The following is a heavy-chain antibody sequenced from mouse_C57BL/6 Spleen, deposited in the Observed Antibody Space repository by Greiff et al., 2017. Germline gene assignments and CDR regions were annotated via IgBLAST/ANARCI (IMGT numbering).Heavy chain of an antibody. CDR2: IDPSSGYT. Sequence: VQLQQSGAELAKPGASVKLSCTASGFTFTSYWMHWVKQRPGPGLEWIGYIDPSSGYTKYNAKFKDKATLTADKASSTAYMQLSSLTYEDSAVYYCARGTNWDYWGQGTTLTVAA. J-gene: IGHJ2*01. V-gene: IGHV1-7*01. CDR3: ARGTNWDY. D-gene: IGHD4-1*02. CDR1: GFTFTSYW.